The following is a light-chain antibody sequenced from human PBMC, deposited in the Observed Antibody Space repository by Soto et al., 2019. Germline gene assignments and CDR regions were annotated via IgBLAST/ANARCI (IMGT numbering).Light chain of an antibody. CDR3: QVCDSSSDHPFV. J-gene: IGLJ1*01. CDR1: NIGSKS. V-gene: IGLV3-21*04. Sequence: SYELTQPPSVSVAPGKTARITCGGNNIGSKSVHWYQQKPGQAPVLVIYYDSDRPSGIPERFSGSNSGNTATLTISRVEAGDAAYYYCQVCDSSSDHPFVFGTGTKLTVL. CDR2: YDS.